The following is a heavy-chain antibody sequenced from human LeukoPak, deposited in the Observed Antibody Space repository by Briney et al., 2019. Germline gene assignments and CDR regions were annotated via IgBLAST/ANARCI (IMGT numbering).Heavy chain of an antibody. D-gene: IGHD3-16*02. CDR3: ASNYDYVWGSYRPFDY. J-gene: IGHJ4*02. V-gene: IGHV3-7*01. CDR2: IKQDGSEK. CDR1: GFTFSSYW. Sequence: PGGSLRLSCAASGFTFSSYWMSWVRQAPGKGLEWVANIKQDGSEKYYVDSVKGRFTISRDNAKNSLYLQMNSLRAEDTAVYYCASNYDYVWGSYRPFDYWGQGTLVTVSS.